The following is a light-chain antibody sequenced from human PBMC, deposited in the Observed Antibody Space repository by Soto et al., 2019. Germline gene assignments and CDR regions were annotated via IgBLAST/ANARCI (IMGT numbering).Light chain of an antibody. CDR3: QQYNSYPWT. CDR2: DAS. V-gene: IGKV1-5*01. Sequence: DIQMTHAPSSLSASVGHGDTITXXASQSISSYLNWYQQKPGKAPKLLIYDASSLESGVPSRFSGSGSGTEFTLTISSLQPDDFATYYCQQYNSYPWTFGQGTKVDIK. J-gene: IGKJ1*01. CDR1: QSISSY.